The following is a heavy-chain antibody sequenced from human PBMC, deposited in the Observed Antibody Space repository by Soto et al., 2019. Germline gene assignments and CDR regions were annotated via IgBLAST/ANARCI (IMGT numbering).Heavy chain of an antibody. D-gene: IGHD3-9*01. J-gene: IGHJ3*02. CDR2: ISYSGST. Sequence: PSETLSLTCTVSGDSIRSSSYYWSWIRQPPGKGLEFIGYISYSGSTNYNPSLKSRVTISVDTSKNQFSLKLNSVTAADTAVYYCASLNYDILTGYYAFDIWGQGTMVTVSS. CDR1: GDSIRSSSYY. V-gene: IGHV4-61*01. CDR3: ASLNYDILTGYYAFDI.